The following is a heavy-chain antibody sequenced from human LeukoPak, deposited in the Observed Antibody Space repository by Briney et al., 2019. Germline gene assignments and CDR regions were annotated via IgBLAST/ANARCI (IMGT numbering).Heavy chain of an antibody. CDR1: GGSFSGYY. J-gene: IGHJ4*02. D-gene: IGHD3-22*01. CDR3: ARRFYYDSSGPWAPFDY. CDR2: INHSGST. V-gene: IGHV4-34*01. Sequence: SSETLSLTCAVYGGSFSGYYWSWIRQPPGKGLEWIGEINHSGSTNYNPSLKSRVTISVDTSKNQFSLKLSSVTAADTAVYYCARRFYYDSSGPWAPFDYWGQGTLVTVSS.